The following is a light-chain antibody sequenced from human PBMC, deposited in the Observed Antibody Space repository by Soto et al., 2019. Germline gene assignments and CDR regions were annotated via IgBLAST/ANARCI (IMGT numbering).Light chain of an antibody. CDR2: GAS. CDR3: QHYYSSPPT. V-gene: IGKV1-8*01. Sequence: AIRMTQFPSSFSSSIGDRVTITCRASHDITSSLAWYQHIQGRAPKLLISGASNWQFGVPSRFSGSGSGTDFTLTISSLQSEDFATYYCQHYYSSPPTFGQGTRVEMK. J-gene: IGKJ1*01. CDR1: HDITSS.